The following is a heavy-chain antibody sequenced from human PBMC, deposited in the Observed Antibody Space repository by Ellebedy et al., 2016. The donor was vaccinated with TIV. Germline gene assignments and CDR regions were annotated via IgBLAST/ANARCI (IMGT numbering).Heavy chain of an antibody. J-gene: IGHJ3*02. CDR1: GGSMSSYY. D-gene: IGHD3-22*01. CDR3: TRDSSPPPYYYDSSRDAFHI. V-gene: IGHV4-59*01. Sequence: MPSETLSLTCTVSGGSMSSYYWTWIRQPPGKGLEWIGNINYSGTTKKNPSLHSRLTISVDTSRNQFSLKLRSVTAADTAVYYCTRDSSPPPYYYDSSRDAFHIWGQGTMVTVSS. CDR2: INYSGTT.